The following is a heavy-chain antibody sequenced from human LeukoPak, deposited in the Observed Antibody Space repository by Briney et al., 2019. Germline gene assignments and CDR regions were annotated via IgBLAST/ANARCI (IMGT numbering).Heavy chain of an antibody. Sequence: SETLSLTCTVSGGSISSYYWSWLRQPPGKGLEWIGYIYYSGSTNYNPSLKSRVTISVDTSKNQFSLKLSSVTAADTAVYYCARGGFLEWLLGINWFDPWGQGTLVTVSS. J-gene: IGHJ5*02. CDR3: ARGGFLEWLLGINWFDP. D-gene: IGHD3-3*01. V-gene: IGHV4-59*01. CDR1: GGSISSYY. CDR2: IYYSGST.